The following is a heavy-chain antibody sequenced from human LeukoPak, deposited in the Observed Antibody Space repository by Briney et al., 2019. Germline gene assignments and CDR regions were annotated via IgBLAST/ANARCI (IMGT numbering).Heavy chain of an antibody. V-gene: IGHV4-34*01. CDR2: INHSGST. CDR3: ARLRYFDWFNYYYYYMDV. Sequence: SETLSLTCAVYGGSFSGYYWSWIRQPPGKGLEWIGEINHSGSTNYDPSLKSRVTISVDTSKNQFSLKLSSVTAADTAVYYCARLRYFDWFNYYYYYMDVWGKGTTVTISS. D-gene: IGHD3-9*01. CDR1: GGSFSGYY. J-gene: IGHJ6*03.